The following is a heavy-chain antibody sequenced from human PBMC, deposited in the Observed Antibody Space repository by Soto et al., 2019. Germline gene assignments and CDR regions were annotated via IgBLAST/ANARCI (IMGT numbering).Heavy chain of an antibody. CDR3: ALHYGSGNNYYYYGMDV. V-gene: IGHV1-69*12. Sequence: QVQLVQSGAEVKKPGSSVKVSCKASGGTFSSYAISWVRQAPGQGLEWMGGIIPIFGTADYTQKFQGRVTITADESTSTAYMELSSLRSEDTAVYYCALHYGSGNNYYYYGMDVWGQGTTVTVSS. J-gene: IGHJ6*02. D-gene: IGHD3-10*01. CDR2: IIPIFGTA. CDR1: GGTFSSYA.